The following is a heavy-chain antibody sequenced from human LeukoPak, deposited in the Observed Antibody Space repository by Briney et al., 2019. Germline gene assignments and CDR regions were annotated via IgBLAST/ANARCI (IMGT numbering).Heavy chain of an antibody. D-gene: IGHD3-10*01. J-gene: IGHJ5*02. Sequence: SVKVSCKASGGTFSSYATSWVRQAPGQGLEWMGGIIPIFGTANYAQKFQGRVTITRNTSISTAYMELSSLRSEDTAVYYCARGPLRGVRQKNWFDPWGQGTLVTASS. CDR3: ARGPLRGVRQKNWFDP. CDR1: GGTFSSYA. V-gene: IGHV1-69*05. CDR2: IIPIFGTA.